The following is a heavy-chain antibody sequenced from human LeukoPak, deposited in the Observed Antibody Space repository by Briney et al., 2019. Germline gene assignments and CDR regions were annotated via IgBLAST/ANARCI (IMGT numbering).Heavy chain of an antibody. CDR1: GFTFSSYG. D-gene: IGHD2-8*01. V-gene: IGHV3-33*01. CDR3: AREGMVTLDAFDI. CDR2: IWYDGSNK. Sequence: PGRSLRLSCAASGFTFSSYGMHWVRQAPGKGLEWVAVIWYDGSNKYYADSVKGRFTISRDNSKNTLYLQMNSLRAEDTAVYYCAREGMVTLDAFDIWGQGTMVTVSS. J-gene: IGHJ3*02.